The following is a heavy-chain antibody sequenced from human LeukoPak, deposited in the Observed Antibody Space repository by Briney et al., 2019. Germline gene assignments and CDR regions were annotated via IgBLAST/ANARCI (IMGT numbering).Heavy chain of an antibody. CDR3: ARVHGDYVDAFDI. Sequence: ASVKVSCKASGYTFTSYWIGWVRQMPGKGLEWMGIIYPGDSDTRYSPSFQGQVTISADKSISTAYLQWSSLKASDTAMYYCARVHGDYVDAFDIWGQGTMVTVSS. CDR1: GYTFTSYW. J-gene: IGHJ3*02. CDR2: IYPGDSDT. D-gene: IGHD4-17*01. V-gene: IGHV5-51*01.